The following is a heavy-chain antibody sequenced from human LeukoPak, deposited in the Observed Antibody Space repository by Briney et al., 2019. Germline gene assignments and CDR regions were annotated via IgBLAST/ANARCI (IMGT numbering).Heavy chain of an antibody. CDR2: INHSGST. Sequence: PSETLSLTCAVYGGSFSGYYWSWIRQPPGKGLEWIGEINHSGSTNYNPSLKSRVTISVDTSKNQFSLKLSSVTAADTAVYYCARGRLGYCSGGSCPRNFDYWGQGTLVTVSS. CDR3: ARGRLGYCSGGSCPRNFDY. D-gene: IGHD2-15*01. CDR1: GGSFSGYY. J-gene: IGHJ4*02. V-gene: IGHV4-34*01.